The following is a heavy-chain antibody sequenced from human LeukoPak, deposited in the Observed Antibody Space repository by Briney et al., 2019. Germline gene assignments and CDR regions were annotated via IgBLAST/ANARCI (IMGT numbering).Heavy chain of an antibody. CDR3: ASHYDFWSGYSYFDY. J-gene: IGHJ4*02. Sequence: PGGSLRLSCAASGFTFSSYWMSWVRQAPGKGLEWVANIKQDGSEKYYVDSVKGRFTISRDNAKNSLYLQMNSLRAEDTAVYYCASHYDFWSGYSYFDYWGQGTLVTVSS. CDR1: GFTFSSYW. V-gene: IGHV3-7*01. D-gene: IGHD3-3*01. CDR2: IKQDGSEK.